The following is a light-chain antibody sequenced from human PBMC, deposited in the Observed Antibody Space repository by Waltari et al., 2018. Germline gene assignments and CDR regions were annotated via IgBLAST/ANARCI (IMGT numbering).Light chain of an antibody. V-gene: IGKV1-5*03. J-gene: IGKJ2*04. Sequence: DIQMTQSPSTLSTSVGDRVTITCRASQSISSWLTWYQQKPGKAPKLIIYKASTLESGVPSRFSGSGSVTEFTLTISSLQPDDFATYYCQQYVSFSSFGQGTKLEIK. CDR1: QSISSW. CDR2: KAS. CDR3: QQYVSFSS.